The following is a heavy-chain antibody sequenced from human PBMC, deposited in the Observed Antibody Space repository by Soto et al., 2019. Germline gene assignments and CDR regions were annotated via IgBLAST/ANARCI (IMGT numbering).Heavy chain of an antibody. CDR1: GDTFTSYG. Sequence: ASVKVSCKASGDTFTSYGISCVRQAPGQGLEWMGWISAYNGNTNYAQKLQGRVTMTTDTSTSTAYMELRSLRSDDTAVYYCARVIYSGWLDYWGQGTLVTVSS. CDR3: ARVIYSGWLDY. V-gene: IGHV1-18*01. J-gene: IGHJ4*02. D-gene: IGHD5-12*01. CDR2: ISAYNGNT.